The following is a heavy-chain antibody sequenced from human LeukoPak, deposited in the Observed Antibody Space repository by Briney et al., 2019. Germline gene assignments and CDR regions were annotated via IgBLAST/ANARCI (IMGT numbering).Heavy chain of an antibody. J-gene: IGHJ4*02. CDR2: IYYSGST. CDR1: GGSISSSSYY. CDR3: ASHRLGCTGGSCYTVGFDY. V-gene: IGHV4-39*07. D-gene: IGHD2-8*02. Sequence: SETLSLTCTVSGGSISSSSYYWGWIRQPPGKGLEWIGSIYYSGSTYYNPSLKSRVTISIDTSENQFSLKLTSVTAADTAVYYCASHRLGCTGGSCYTVGFDYRGQGTLVTVSS.